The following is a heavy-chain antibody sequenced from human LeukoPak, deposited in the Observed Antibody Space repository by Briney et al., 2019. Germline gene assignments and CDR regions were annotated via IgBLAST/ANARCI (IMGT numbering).Heavy chain of an antibody. J-gene: IGHJ4*02. D-gene: IGHD6-6*01. V-gene: IGHV1-8*01. Sequence: ASVKVSCKASGYTFTSYDINWVRQATGQGLEWMGWMNPNSGNTGYAQKFQGRVTMTRNTSISTAYMELSSLRSEDTAVYYCARGFPSGIAARLRRAGFDYWGQGTLVTVSS. CDR3: ARGFPSGIAARLRRAGFDY. CDR2: MNPNSGNT. CDR1: GYTFTSYD.